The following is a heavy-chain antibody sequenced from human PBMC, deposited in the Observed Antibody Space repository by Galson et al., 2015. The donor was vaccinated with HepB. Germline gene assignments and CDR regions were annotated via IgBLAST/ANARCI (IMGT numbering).Heavy chain of an antibody. J-gene: IGHJ4*02. D-gene: IGHD3-3*01. CDR3: ARDRGWLFYFYFEY. V-gene: IGHV1-2*02. CDR1: GYTFTGYY. CDR2: INPNNGGT. Sequence: SVKVSCKASGYTFTGYYIHWVRQAPGQGLEWMGWINPNNGGTNYAQKFQGRVTMTRDTSISAAYMELSGLRSDDTAVYYCARDRGWLFYFYFEYWDQGTLVTVSS.